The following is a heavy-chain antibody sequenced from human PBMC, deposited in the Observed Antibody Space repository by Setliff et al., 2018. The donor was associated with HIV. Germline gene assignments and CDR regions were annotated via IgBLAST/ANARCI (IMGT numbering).Heavy chain of an antibody. D-gene: IGHD1-1*01. V-gene: IGHV6-1*01. CDR2: TYYRSKWSN. CDR1: GDSVSSNTAA. Sequence: SQTLSLTCAISGDSVSSNTAAWNWIRQSPSRGLEWLGRTYYRSKWSNDYAVSVKSRVTINPDTSKNQFSLHLNSVTPGDTAVYYCARGGDWDDNYYMDVWGKGTTVTVSS. J-gene: IGHJ6*03. CDR3: ARGGDWDDNYYMDV.